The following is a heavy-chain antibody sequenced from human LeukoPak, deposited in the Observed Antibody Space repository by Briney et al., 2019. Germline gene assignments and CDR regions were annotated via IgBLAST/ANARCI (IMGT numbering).Heavy chain of an antibody. CDR1: GCSMSSYY. J-gene: IGHJ3*02. V-gene: IGHV4-59*01. CDR3: ARENVEMATIPRAFDI. D-gene: IGHD5-24*01. Sequence: SETLSLTCTVSGCSMSSYYWSWILQPPAKGVEGIGYIYYSGSTNYNPSLKSRVTISVDTSKNQFSLKLSSVTAADTAVYYCARENVEMATIPRAFDIWGQGTMVTVSS. CDR2: IYYSGST.